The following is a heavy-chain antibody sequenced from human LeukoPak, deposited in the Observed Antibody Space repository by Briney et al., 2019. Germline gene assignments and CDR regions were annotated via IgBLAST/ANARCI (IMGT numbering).Heavy chain of an antibody. V-gene: IGHV1-46*01. CDR3: AREGCSRSSCYGFPPQGMDV. CDR1: GYTFSGYY. CDR2: INPSGDST. Sequence: GASVKVSCKASGYTFSGYYLHWVRQAPGQGPEWMGIINPSGDSTTYAQRFRGRVTMTRDTPTSTVYMELSSLRSEDTAVYYCAREGCSRSSCYGFPPQGMDVWGKGTTVTASS. J-gene: IGHJ6*04. D-gene: IGHD2-2*01.